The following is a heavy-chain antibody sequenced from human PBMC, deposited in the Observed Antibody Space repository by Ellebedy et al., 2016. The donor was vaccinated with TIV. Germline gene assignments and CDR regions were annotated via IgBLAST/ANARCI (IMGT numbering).Heavy chain of an antibody. CDR3: ARETVQVTSEDAFDF. J-gene: IGHJ3*01. Sequence: GESLKISCAASGFTFSRYWMSWLRQAPGKGLEYVAHIKFDEIEKYHADSVKGRFTISRDNARNSVYLQMNSLRVDDTAVYYCARETVQVTSEDAFDFWGQGTTVIVSS. D-gene: IGHD4-23*01. CDR1: GFTFSRYW. V-gene: IGHV3-7*04. CDR2: IKFDEIEK.